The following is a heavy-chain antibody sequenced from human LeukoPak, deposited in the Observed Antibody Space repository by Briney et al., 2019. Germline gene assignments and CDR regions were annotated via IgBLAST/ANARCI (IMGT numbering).Heavy chain of an antibody. CDR2: IRYDGSNK. Sequence: PGGSLRLSCAASGFTFSSYGMHWVCQAPGKGLEWVAFIRYDGSNKYYADSVKGRFTISRDNSKNTLYLQMNSLRAEDTAVYYCAKDSVGSGWWRLGGFDYWGQGTLVTVSS. J-gene: IGHJ4*02. CDR3: AKDSVGSGWWRLGGFDY. V-gene: IGHV3-30*02. D-gene: IGHD6-19*01. CDR1: GFTFSSYG.